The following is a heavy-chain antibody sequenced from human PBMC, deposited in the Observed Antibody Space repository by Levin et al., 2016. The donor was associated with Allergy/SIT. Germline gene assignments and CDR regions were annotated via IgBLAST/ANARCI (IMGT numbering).Heavy chain of an antibody. J-gene: IGHJ4*02. CDR1: GFTVSRYY. V-gene: IGHV3-53*01. Sequence: GESLKISCAASGFTVSRYYMTWVRQAPGKGLEWVSVIYSDGSTYYADSVKGRFTISRDNSKNTLFLQMNSLRVDDTAVYYCARDRGSRTQYYIDYWGQGTLVTVSS. CDR3: ARDRGSRTQYYIDY. D-gene: IGHD3-16*01. CDR2: IYSDGST.